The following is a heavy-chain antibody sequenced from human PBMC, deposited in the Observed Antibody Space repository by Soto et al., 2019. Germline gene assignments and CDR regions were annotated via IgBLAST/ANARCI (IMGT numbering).Heavy chain of an antibody. CDR2: ISGSGGST. J-gene: IGHJ6*02. CDR3: AKGSYDILTGYYGGLGYYYGMDV. D-gene: IGHD3-9*01. V-gene: IGHV3-23*01. CDR1: GFTFSSYA. Sequence: EVQLLESGGGLVQPGGSLRLSCAASGFTFSSYAMSWVRQAPGKGLEWVSAISGSGGSTYYADSVKGRFTISRDNSKNTLYLQMNSLRAEDTAVYYCAKGSYDILTGYYGGLGYYYGMDVWGQGTTVTVS.